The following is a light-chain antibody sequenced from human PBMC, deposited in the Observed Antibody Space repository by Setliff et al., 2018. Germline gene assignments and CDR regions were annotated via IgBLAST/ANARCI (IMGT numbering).Light chain of an antibody. CDR1: QDVSNF. CDR3: QQLSTYPWT. Sequence: DIQLTQSPSFLSASVGDRVIITCRASQDVSNFFAWYQQKPGKAPKLLIYAASTLQSGVQPRFSGSGSGTDFTLTITSLQPEDFATYYCQQLSTYPWTFGQGTKVDIK. J-gene: IGKJ1*01. V-gene: IGKV1-9*01. CDR2: AAS.